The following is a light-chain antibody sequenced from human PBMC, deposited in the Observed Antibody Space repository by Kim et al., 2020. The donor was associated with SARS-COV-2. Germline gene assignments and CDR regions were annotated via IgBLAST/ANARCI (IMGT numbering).Light chain of an antibody. Sequence: SELTQPASVSGSPGQSITISCTGTSGDVGGYNYVSWYQQHPGKAPKLMVYDVSQRPSGVSNRFSGSKSGNTASLTISGLQAEDEADYYCSSYTSSSTWVFGGGTKVTVL. CDR1: SGDVGGYNY. CDR3: SSYTSSSTWV. J-gene: IGLJ3*02. CDR2: DVS. V-gene: IGLV2-14*01.